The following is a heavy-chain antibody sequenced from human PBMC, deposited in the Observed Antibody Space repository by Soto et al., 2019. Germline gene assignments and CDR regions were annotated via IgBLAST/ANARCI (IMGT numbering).Heavy chain of an antibody. CDR3: ATVMTTVPFYYYYGMDV. Sequence: GESLKISCKGSGYSFTGYWISWVRQMPGKGLEWMGRIDPSDSYTNYSPSFQGHVTISADKSISTAYLQWSSLKASDTAMYYCATVMTTVPFYYYYGMDVWGQGTTVTVSS. CDR2: IDPSDSYT. J-gene: IGHJ6*02. D-gene: IGHD4-4*01. V-gene: IGHV5-10-1*01. CDR1: GYSFTGYW.